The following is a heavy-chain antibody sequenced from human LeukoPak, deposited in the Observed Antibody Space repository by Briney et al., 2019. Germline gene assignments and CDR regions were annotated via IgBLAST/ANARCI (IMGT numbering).Heavy chain of an antibody. V-gene: IGHV4-4*07. J-gene: IGHJ6*03. Sequence: SETLSLTCTVSGGSISSYYWSWIRQPAGKGLEWIGRIYTSGSTNYNPSLKGRVTMSVDTSKNQFSLKLSSVTAADTAVYYCAREGIAARPRNYYYMDVWGKGTTVTVSS. CDR1: GGSISSYY. CDR2: IYTSGST. CDR3: AREGIAARPRNYYYMDV. D-gene: IGHD6-6*01.